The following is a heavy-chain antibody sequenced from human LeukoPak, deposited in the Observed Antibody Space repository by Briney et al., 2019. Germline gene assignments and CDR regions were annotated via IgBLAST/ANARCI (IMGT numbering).Heavy chain of an antibody. CDR1: GFTFTSYS. D-gene: IGHD3-10*01. CDR2: ISSSNSAI. CDR3: ARGTMVN. V-gene: IGHV3-48*02. Sequence: PGGSLGLSCAASGFTFTSYSMNWVRQAPGKGLEWTSYISSSNSAIYYADSVKGRFTISRDNAKNSVYLQMNNLRDEDTAVYHCARGTMVNWGQGTLVTVSS. J-gene: IGHJ4*02.